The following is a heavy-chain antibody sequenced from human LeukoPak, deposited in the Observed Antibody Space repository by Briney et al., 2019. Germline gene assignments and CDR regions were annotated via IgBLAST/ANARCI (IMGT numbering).Heavy chain of an antibody. CDR3: ARDAFFDYYGSGGPKYAYDY. V-gene: IGHV3-21*01. CDR2: ISSSSSYI. D-gene: IGHD3-10*01. Sequence: PGGSLRLSCAASGFTFSSYSMNWVRQAPGKGLEWVSSISSSSSYIYYADSVKGRFTISRDNAKNSLYLQMNSLRAEDTAVYYCARDAFFDYYGSGGPKYAYDYWGQGTLVTVSS. J-gene: IGHJ4*02. CDR1: GFTFSSYS.